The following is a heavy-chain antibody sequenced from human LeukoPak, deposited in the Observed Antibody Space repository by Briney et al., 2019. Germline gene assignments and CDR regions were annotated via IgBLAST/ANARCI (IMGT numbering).Heavy chain of an antibody. CDR3: AYSSYQHH. CDR1: GGSFSGYY. CDR2: INHGGLT. D-gene: IGHD3-22*01. Sequence: SETLSLTCAVYGGSFSGYYWSWIRQPPGKGLEWIGEINHGGLTNYNPSLKSRVTISVDTSKNQFSLKLSSVTAADTAVYYCAYSSYQHHWGQGTLVTVSS. J-gene: IGHJ1*01. V-gene: IGHV4-34*01.